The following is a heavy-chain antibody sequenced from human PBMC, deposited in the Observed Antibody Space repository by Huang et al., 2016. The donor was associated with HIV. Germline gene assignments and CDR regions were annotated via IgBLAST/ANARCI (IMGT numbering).Heavy chain of an antibody. D-gene: IGHD2-15*01. J-gene: IGHJ3*02. CDR1: GASISSGSYY. CDR3: ATWPPGSQMRAFDI. Sequence: QVQLQESGPGLVKPSQTLSLTCTVSGASISSGSYYWTWFRQPAGKGLEWIWHIYTSGSTNYDPTLKSRVTISIDTSKNHCSLRLNSVTAADTAVYYCATWPPGSQMRAFDIWGPGTMITVSS. V-gene: IGHV4-61*09. CDR2: IYTSGST.